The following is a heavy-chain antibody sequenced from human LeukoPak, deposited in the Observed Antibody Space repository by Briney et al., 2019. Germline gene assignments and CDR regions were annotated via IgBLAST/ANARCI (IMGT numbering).Heavy chain of an antibody. D-gene: IGHD2-15*01. CDR2: ISAYNGNT. V-gene: IGHV1-18*04. CDR1: GYTFTSYG. CDR3: ARDGVVVAADYYYYYGMDV. J-gene: IGHJ6*04. Sequence: ASVKVSCKASGYTFTSYGISWVRQAPGQGLEWMGWISAYNGNTNYAQKLQGRVTMTTDTSTSKAYMELRSLRSDDTAVYYCARDGVVVAADYYYYYGMDVWGKGTTVTVSS.